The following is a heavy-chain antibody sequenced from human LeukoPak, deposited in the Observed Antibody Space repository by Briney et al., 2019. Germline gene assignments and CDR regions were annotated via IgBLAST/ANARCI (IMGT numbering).Heavy chain of an antibody. CDR2: IRYDGSDAGRNE. V-gene: IGHV3-30*02. CDR3: ARDQRARYYYYYGMDV. Sequence: GGSLRLSCAASGFTFTDYGMHWVRQAPGTGLEWVAYIRYDGSDAGRNEYFSDSVRGRFTISRDNSKNTVWLQMNSLRADDTAVYYCARDQRARYYYYYGMDVWGQGTTVTVSS. J-gene: IGHJ6*02. CDR1: GFTFTDYG.